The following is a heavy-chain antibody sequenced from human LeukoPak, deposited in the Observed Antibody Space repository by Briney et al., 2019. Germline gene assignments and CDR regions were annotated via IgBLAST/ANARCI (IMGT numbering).Heavy chain of an antibody. Sequence: SETLSLTCTVSGGSISSRSYYWGWIRQPPGKGVEWIGSIFYSGTTYYNPSLKSRVTISVDTSRDQFSLRLSSVTAADTAVYYCARRAYYYDDSGYNYYFDYWGQGTLVTVSS. CDR3: ARRAYYYDDSGYNYYFDY. V-gene: IGHV4-39*01. CDR2: IFYSGTT. D-gene: IGHD3-22*01. CDR1: GGSISSRSYY. J-gene: IGHJ4*02.